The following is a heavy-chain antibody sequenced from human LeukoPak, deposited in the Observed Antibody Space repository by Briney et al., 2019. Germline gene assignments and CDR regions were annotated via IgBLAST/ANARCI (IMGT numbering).Heavy chain of an antibody. J-gene: IGHJ4*02. CDR3: ARSVGIRFLEWLYYFDY. V-gene: IGHV1-69*13. D-gene: IGHD3-3*01. CDR2: IIPIFGTT. CDR1: GYTLNELS. Sequence: GASVKVSCKVSGYTLNELSMHWVRQAPGKGLEWMGGIIPIFGTTNYAQKFQGRVTITADESTSTAYMELSSLRSEDTAVYYCARSVGIRFLEWLYYFDYWGQGTLVTVSS.